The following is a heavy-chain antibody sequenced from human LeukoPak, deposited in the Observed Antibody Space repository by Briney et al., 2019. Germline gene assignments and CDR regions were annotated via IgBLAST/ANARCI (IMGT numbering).Heavy chain of an antibody. CDR1: GYSISSGYY. Sequence: SETLSLTCGVSGYSISSGYYCGWIRQPPGKGLQGMGSIFHSGSAYYNPSLKGRVTISVDTSKNQFSLKLSSVTAADTAVYYCARHKYYDSSFDYWGQGTLVTVSS. D-gene: IGHD3-22*01. J-gene: IGHJ4*02. V-gene: IGHV4-38-2*01. CDR3: ARHKYYDSSFDY. CDR2: IFHSGSA.